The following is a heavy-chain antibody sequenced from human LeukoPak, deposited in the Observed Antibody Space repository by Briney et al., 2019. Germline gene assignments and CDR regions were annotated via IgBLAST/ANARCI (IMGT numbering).Heavy chain of an antibody. CDR3: ARILTRTTIFGVVIETRDAFDI. V-gene: IGHV1-18*01. CDR2: ISAYNGNT. Sequence: GASVKVSCKASGYTFTSYGISWVRQAPGQGLEWMGWISAYNGNTNYAQKLQGRVTMTTDTSTSTAYMELRSLRSDDTAVYYCARILTRTTIFGVVIETRDAFDIWGQGTMVTVSS. D-gene: IGHD3-3*01. J-gene: IGHJ3*02. CDR1: GYTFTSYG.